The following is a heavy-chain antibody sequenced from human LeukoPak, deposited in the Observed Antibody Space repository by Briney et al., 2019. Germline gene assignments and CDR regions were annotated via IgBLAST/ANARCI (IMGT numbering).Heavy chain of an antibody. CDR1: GYTFTGYY. CDR2: INPNSGGT. V-gene: IGHV1-2*02. D-gene: IGHD2-8*01. J-gene: IGHJ4*02. CDR3: ARSGDTVLMVYAI. Sequence: GASVKVSCKASGYTFTGYYMHWVRQAPGQGLEWMGWINPNSGGTNYAQKFQGRVTMARDTSISTAYMELSRLRSDDTAVYYCARSGDTVLMVYAIWGQGTLVTVSS.